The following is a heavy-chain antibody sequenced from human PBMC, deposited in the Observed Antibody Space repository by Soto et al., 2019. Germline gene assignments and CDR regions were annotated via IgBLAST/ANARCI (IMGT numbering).Heavy chain of an antibody. Sequence: QVQLVQSGAEVKKPGSSVKVSCKASGGTFSSYAISWVRQAPGQGLEWMGGIIPIFGTANYAQKFQGRVTITADESTSPAYMELSSLRSEDTAVYYCARDNKDYDFWSGYYAFDYWGQGTLVTVSS. CDR3: ARDNKDYDFWSGYYAFDY. J-gene: IGHJ4*02. CDR1: GGTFSSYA. D-gene: IGHD3-3*01. V-gene: IGHV1-69*01. CDR2: IIPIFGTA.